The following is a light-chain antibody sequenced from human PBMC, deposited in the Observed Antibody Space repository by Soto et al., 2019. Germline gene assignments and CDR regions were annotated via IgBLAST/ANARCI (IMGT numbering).Light chain of an antibody. CDR3: EQYNSYSPYT. V-gene: IGKV1-5*01. J-gene: IGKJ2*01. CDR1: QSISSW. CDR2: DAS. Sequence: DIQMTQSPSTLSASVGDRVTITCRASQSISSWLAWYQQKPGKAPKLLIYDASSLESGVPSRFSGSGSGTEFTLTISSLQPDDVATYYCEQYNSYSPYTFGQGTKGDIK.